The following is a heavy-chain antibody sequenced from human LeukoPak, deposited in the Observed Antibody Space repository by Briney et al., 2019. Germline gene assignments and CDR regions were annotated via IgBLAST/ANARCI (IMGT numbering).Heavy chain of an antibody. Sequence: GASVKVSCKASGGTFSSYAISWVRQAPGQGLEWMGGIIPIFGTANYAQKFQGRVTITADESTSTAYMELSSLRSEDTAVYYCASSYGDYLPPTPWGQGTLVTVSS. CDR3: ASSYGDYLPPTP. J-gene: IGHJ5*02. D-gene: IGHD4-17*01. V-gene: IGHV1-69*13. CDR2: IIPIFGTA. CDR1: GGTFSSYA.